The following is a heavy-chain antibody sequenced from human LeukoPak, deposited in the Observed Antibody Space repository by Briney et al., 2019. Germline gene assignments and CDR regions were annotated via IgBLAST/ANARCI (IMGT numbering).Heavy chain of an antibody. D-gene: IGHD6-13*01. CDR3: AGSSSWYMASSFDY. Sequence: SETLSLTCTVSGGSISSSSYYWSWIRQPPGKGLEWIGYIYYSGSTNYNPSLKSRVTISVDTSKNQFSLKLSSVTAADTAVYYCAGSSSWYMASSFDYWGQGTLVTVSS. CDR1: GGSISSSSYY. CDR2: IYYSGST. J-gene: IGHJ4*02. V-gene: IGHV4-61*01.